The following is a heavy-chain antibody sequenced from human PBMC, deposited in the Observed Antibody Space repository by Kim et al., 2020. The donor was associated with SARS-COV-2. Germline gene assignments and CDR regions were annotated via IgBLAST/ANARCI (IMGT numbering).Heavy chain of an antibody. Sequence: GGSLRLSCVASGFTFSSYEMNWVRQAPGKGLEWVSYITSSGSTIYYADSVKGRFTISRDNAKNSLYLQINSLRAEDTALYYCARDKNDFWSGYYNYYYAMDVWGQGTTVTVSS. CDR2: ITSSGSTI. J-gene: IGHJ6*02. D-gene: IGHD3-3*01. CDR1: GFTFSSYE. V-gene: IGHV3-48*03. CDR3: ARDKNDFWSGYYNYYYAMDV.